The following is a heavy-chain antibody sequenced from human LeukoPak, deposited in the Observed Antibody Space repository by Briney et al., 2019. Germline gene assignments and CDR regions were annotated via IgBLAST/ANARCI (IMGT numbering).Heavy chain of an antibody. CDR3: ASPPMSYYYDSSGYYHN. D-gene: IGHD3-22*01. V-gene: IGHV1-69*13. CDR1: GGTFSSDA. J-gene: IGHJ4*02. CDR2: IIPIFGTA. Sequence: SVKVSCKASGGTFSSDAISWVRQAPGQGLEWMGGIIPIFGTANYAQKFQGRVTITADESTSTAYMELSSLRSEDTAVYYCASPPMSYYYDSSGYYHNWGQGTLVTVSS.